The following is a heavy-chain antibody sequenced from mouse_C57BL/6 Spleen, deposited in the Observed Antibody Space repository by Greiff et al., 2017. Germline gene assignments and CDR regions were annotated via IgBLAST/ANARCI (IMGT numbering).Heavy chain of an antibody. CDR3: ARWGLIDYYGSSYDSPYAMGY. J-gene: IGHJ4*01. CDR2: IYPGNGDT. V-gene: IGHV1-12*01. Sequence: LQQSGAELVRPGASVKMSCKASGYTFTSYNMHWVKQTPRQGLEWIGAIYPGNGDTSYNQKFKGKATLTVDKSSSTAYMQLSSLTSEDSAVYFCARWGLIDYYGSSYDSPYAMGYWGQGTSVTVSS. CDR1: GYTFTSYN. D-gene: IGHD1-1*01.